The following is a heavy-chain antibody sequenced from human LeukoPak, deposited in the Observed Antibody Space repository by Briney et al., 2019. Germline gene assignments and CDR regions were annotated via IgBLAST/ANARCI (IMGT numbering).Heavy chain of an antibody. CDR2: IYYRRST. Sequence: SQTLSFTSTVSTVATYNVGYNRRAIRQHPGKSVEWIGCIYYRRSTHYNPSLTSVVTISVDTSKNLFSLKLTSVTAADTAVYYCARVEYASNGYIDSWGQGALVTVSS. CDR1: TVATYNVGYN. V-gene: IGHV4-31*01. CDR3: ARVEYASNGYIDS. J-gene: IGHJ4*02. D-gene: IGHD3-22*01.